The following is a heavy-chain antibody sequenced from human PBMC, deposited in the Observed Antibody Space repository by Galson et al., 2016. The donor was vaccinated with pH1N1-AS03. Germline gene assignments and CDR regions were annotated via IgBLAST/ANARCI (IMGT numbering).Heavy chain of an antibody. D-gene: IGHD5/OR15-5a*01. CDR2: VVTNGDT. CDR1: GFRLTSIA. CDR3: AKDRVYDDSQWVFDY. Sequence: SLRLSCAASGFRLTSIAMSWVRQAPGKGLEWVSGVVTNGDTYFADSVKGRSSISRDDSKNTMYLQMDSLGVEDTAIYYCAKDRVYDDSQWVFDYWGQGNPVTVSS. V-gene: IGHV3-23*01. J-gene: IGHJ4*02.